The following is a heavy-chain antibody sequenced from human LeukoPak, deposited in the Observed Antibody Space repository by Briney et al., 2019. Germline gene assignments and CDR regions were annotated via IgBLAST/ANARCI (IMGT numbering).Heavy chain of an antibody. D-gene: IGHD3-16*01. J-gene: IGHJ3*02. CDR2: IRYDGSNK. CDR3: AKERAVYALQPGVAFDI. CDR1: GFTFSSYG. Sequence: GGSLRLSCAASGFTFSSYGMHWVRQAPGKGLEWVAFIRYDGSNKYYADSVKGRFTISRDNSKNTLYLQMNSLRAEDTAVYYCAKERAVYALQPGVAFDIWGQGTMVTVSS. V-gene: IGHV3-30*02.